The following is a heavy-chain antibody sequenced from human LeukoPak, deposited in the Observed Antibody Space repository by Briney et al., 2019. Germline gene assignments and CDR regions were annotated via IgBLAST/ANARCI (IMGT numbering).Heavy chain of an antibody. CDR1: GGSFSGYY. CDR3: ASTMTTVTTIRFDP. J-gene: IGHJ5*02. CDR2: INHSGST. V-gene: IGHV4-34*01. Sequence: SETLSLTCAVYGGSFSGYYWSRIRQPPGKGLEWIGEINHSGSTNYNPSLKSRVTISVDTSKNQFSLKLSSVTAADTAVYYCASTMTTVTTIRFDPWGQGTLVTVSS. D-gene: IGHD4-17*01.